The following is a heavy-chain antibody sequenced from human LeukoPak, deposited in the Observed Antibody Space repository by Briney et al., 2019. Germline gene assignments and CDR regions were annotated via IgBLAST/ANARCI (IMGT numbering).Heavy chain of an antibody. J-gene: IGHJ4*02. D-gene: IGHD3-16*02. Sequence: SVKVSCKASGYTFTSYAISWVRQAPGQGLEWMGGIIPIFGTANYAQKFQGRVTIIADESTSTAYMELSSLRSEDTAVYYCATDYDYVWGSYRYTRYWGQGTLVTVSS. CDR1: GYTFTSYA. CDR2: IIPIFGTA. CDR3: ATDYDYVWGSYRYTRY. V-gene: IGHV1-69*13.